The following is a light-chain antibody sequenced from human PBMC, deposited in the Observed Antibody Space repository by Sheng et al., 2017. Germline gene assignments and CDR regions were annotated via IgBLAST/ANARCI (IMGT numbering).Light chain of an antibody. Sequence: QLVVTQSPSASASLGASVQLTCTLTSGHTYYAIAWHQQQPETGPRFLMKVNGDGSVIEGGRLPDRFSGSSSGAERYLIISSLQSDDEADYYCQTWGTGVRVFGGGTKLTVL. CDR3: QTWGTGVRV. CDR2: VNGDGSV. J-gene: IGLJ3*02. V-gene: IGLV4-69*01. CDR1: SGHTYYA.